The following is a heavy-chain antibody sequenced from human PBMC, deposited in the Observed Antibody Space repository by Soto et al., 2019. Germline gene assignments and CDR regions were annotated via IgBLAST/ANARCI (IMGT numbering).Heavy chain of an antibody. CDR1: GFTFSSYG. CDR2: IWYDGSNK. CDR3: ARPYGSGSYSLSSLDY. D-gene: IGHD3-10*01. Sequence: GGSLRLSCAASGFTFSSYGMHWVRQAPGKGLEWVAVIWYDGSNKYYADSVKGRFTISRDNSKNTLYLQMNSLRAEDTAVYYCARPYGSGSYSLSSLDYWGQGTLVTVSS. V-gene: IGHV3-33*08. J-gene: IGHJ4*02.